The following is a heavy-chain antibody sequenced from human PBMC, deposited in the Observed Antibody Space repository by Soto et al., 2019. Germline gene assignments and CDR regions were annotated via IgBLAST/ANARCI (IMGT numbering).Heavy chain of an antibody. D-gene: IGHD2-15*01. CDR1: GFTFSSYA. Sequence: GGSLRLSCAASGFTFSSYAMSWVRQAPGKGLEWVSAISGSGGSTYYADSVKGRFTISRDNSKNTLYLQMNSLRAEDTAVYYCAKDQGVVAARPHPPSYYYMDVWGKGTTVTVSS. V-gene: IGHV3-23*01. CDR3: AKDQGVVAARPHPPSYYYMDV. CDR2: ISGSGGST. J-gene: IGHJ6*03.